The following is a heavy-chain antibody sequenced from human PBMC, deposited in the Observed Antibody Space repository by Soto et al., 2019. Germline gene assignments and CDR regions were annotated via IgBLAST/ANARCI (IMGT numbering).Heavy chain of an antibody. D-gene: IGHD6-13*01. Sequence: ASVKVSCKASGYTFTSYGISWVRQAPGQGLEWMGWISAYNGNTNYAQKLQGRVTMTTDTSTSTAYMELRSLRSDDTAVYYCARGSLKGIAAAGTGAFDSWGQGTRVTVSS. CDR1: GYTFTSYG. J-gene: IGHJ3*02. CDR2: ISAYNGNT. V-gene: IGHV1-18*01. CDR3: ARGSLKGIAAAGTGAFDS.